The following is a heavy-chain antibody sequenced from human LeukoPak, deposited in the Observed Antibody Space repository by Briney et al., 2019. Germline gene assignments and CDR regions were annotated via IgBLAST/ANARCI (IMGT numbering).Heavy chain of an antibody. J-gene: IGHJ5*02. D-gene: IGHD2-2*01. CDR2: IYYTGST. Sequence: PSETLSLTCTVSGGSISSSGYYWVWIRQPPGKGLEWIGSIYYTGSTYYNPSLKSRVTISVDTSKNQFSLKLSSVTAADTAVYYCATQSGSSTSINWFDPWGQGTLVTVSS. CDR1: GGSISSSGYY. CDR3: ATQSGSSTSINWFDP. V-gene: IGHV4-39*07.